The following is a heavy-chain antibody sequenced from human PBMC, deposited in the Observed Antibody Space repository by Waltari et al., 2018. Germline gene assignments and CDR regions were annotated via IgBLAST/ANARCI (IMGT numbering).Heavy chain of an antibody. CDR3: AKGASITMVRGTYYMDV. V-gene: IGHV3-23*04. Sequence: EVQLVESGGGLVQPGGSLRLSCAASGFTFSSYAMSWVHQAPGKGLEWVSAISGSGGSTYYADSVKGRFTISRDNSKNTLYLQMNSLRAEDTAVYYCAKGASITMVRGTYYMDVWGKGTTVTVSS. J-gene: IGHJ6*03. CDR2: ISGSGGST. CDR1: GFTFSSYA. D-gene: IGHD3-10*01.